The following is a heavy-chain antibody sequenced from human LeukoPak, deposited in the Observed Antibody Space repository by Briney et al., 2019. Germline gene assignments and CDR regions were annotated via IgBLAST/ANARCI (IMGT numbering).Heavy chain of an antibody. CDR3: AKSSVVVITTTPPMWFDP. V-gene: IGHV3-23*01. CDR2: ISGSGGST. CDR1: GFTFSSYA. D-gene: IGHD3-22*01. Sequence: GGSLRLSCAASGFTFSSYAMSWVRQAPGKGLECVSAISGSGGSTYYADSVKGLFTISRDNSKNTLYLQMNSLRAEDTAVYYCAKSSVVVITTTPPMWFDPLGQGTLVTVSS. J-gene: IGHJ5*02.